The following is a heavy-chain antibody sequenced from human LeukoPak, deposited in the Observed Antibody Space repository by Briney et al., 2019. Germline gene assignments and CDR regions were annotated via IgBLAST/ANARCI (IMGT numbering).Heavy chain of an antibody. CDR2: ISWNSGSI. Sequence: GRSLRLSCAASGFTFDDYAMHWVRQAPGKGLEWVSGISWNSGSIGYADSVKGRFTISRDNAKNSLYLQMNTLRVEDTAVYYCTRDLMDYDVSTGLHHYYMDVWGQGTTVTVSS. J-gene: IGHJ6*02. D-gene: IGHD3-9*01. V-gene: IGHV3-9*01. CDR3: TRDLMDYDVSTGLHHYYMDV. CDR1: GFTFDDYA.